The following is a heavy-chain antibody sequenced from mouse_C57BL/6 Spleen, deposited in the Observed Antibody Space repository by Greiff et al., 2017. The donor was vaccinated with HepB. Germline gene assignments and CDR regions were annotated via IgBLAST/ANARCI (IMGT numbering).Heavy chain of an antibody. J-gene: IGHJ1*03. D-gene: IGHD1-1*01. CDR2: INPNNGGT. CDR3: ARVVVAQLVYWYFDV. V-gene: IGHV1-18*01. Sequence: EVQLVESGPELVKPGASVKIPCKASGYTFTDYNMDWVKQSHGKSLEWIGDINPNNGGTIYNQKFKGKATLTVDKSSSTAYMELRSLTSEDTAVYYCARVVVAQLVYWYFDVWGTGTTVTVSS. CDR1: GYTFTDYN.